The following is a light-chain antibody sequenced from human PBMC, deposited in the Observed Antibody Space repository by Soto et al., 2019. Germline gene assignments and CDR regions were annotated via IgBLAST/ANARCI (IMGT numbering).Light chain of an antibody. Sequence: IVLTQSPATLSLSPGERATLSCRASQSVSSHLAWYQQKPGQTPRPLIYDASSRATGIPARFSGSGSGTDFTLTISILEPEDFAVYYCQQRSDWPPTFGQGTKVDIK. CDR2: DAS. CDR3: QQRSDWPPT. CDR1: QSVSSH. J-gene: IGKJ1*01. V-gene: IGKV3-11*01.